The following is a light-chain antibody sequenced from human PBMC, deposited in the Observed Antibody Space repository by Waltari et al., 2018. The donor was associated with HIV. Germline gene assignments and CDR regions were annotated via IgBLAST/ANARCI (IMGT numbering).Light chain of an antibody. CDR2: EGI. Sequence: QSALPQPASVSGSPGQSITISCPGSSSDVGIYNLVSWYQQHPGKAPKLMIYEGINRPSGVSNRFSGSKSGNTASLTISGLQAEDEADYYCCSYAGSSNWEFGGGTKLTVL. CDR3: CSYAGSSNWE. CDR1: SSDVGIYNL. V-gene: IGLV2-23*01. J-gene: IGLJ3*02.